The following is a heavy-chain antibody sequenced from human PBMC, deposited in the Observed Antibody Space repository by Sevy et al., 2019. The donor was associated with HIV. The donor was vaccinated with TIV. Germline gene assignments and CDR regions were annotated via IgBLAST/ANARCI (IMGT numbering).Heavy chain of an antibody. D-gene: IGHD4-17*01. CDR3: ARGPGEVTPSHAFDI. CDR2: ISSSSSTI. Sequence: GGSLRLSCAASGFTFGSYSMNWVRQAPGKGLEWVSYISSSSSTIYYADSVKGRFTISRDNAKNSLYLQMNSLRDEDTAVYYCARGPGEVTPSHAFDIWGQGTMVTVSS. V-gene: IGHV3-48*02. CDR1: GFTFGSYS. J-gene: IGHJ3*02.